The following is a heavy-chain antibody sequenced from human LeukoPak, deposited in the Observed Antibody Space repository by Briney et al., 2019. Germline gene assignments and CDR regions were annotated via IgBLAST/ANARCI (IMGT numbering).Heavy chain of an antibody. CDR3: AVERYDNLTGDALDI. D-gene: IGHD3-9*01. J-gene: IGHJ3*02. CDR2: IYYSGST. V-gene: IGHV4-39*01. CDR1: GGSISSSSYY. Sequence: SETLSLTCTVSGGSISSSSYYWGWIRQPPGKGLEWIGSIYYSGSTYYNPSLKSRVTISVDTSKNQFSLKLSSVTAADTAVYYCAVERYDNLTGDALDIWGQGTMVTVSS.